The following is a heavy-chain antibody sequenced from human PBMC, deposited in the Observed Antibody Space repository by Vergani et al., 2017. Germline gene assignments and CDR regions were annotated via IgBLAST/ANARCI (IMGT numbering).Heavy chain of an antibody. CDR3: ATIGYRRWGYYFDY. Sequence: QVQLQQWGAGVVKPPGTLSLTCAVSGDSISSNNCWTWVRQPPGKGLEWIGEICHTEDTKYSTSLKSRVTVSVDESRNLFSLRLNAVTAADTAVYYCATIGYRRWGYYFDYWGQGILVTVSS. CDR1: GDSISSNNC. D-gene: IGHD2-2*02. V-gene: IGHV4-4*03. CDR2: ICHTEDT. J-gene: IGHJ4*02.